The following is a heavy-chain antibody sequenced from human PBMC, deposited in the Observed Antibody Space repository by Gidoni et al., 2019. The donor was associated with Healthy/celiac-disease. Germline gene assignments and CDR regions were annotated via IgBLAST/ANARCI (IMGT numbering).Heavy chain of an antibody. CDR1: GGSFSGYY. Sequence: QVQLQQWGAGLLKPSETLSLTCAVYGGSFSGYYWSWIRQPPGKGLEWIGEINHSGSTNYNPSLKSRVTISVDTSKNQFSLKLSSVTAADTAVYYCVDGYCSGGSCSPFDYWGQGTLVTVSS. V-gene: IGHV4-34*01. CDR3: VDGYCSGGSCSPFDY. CDR2: INHSGST. J-gene: IGHJ4*02. D-gene: IGHD2-15*01.